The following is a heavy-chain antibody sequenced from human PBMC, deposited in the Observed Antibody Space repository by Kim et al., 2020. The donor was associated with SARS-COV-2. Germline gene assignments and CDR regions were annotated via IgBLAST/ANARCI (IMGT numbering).Heavy chain of an antibody. Sequence: SETLSLTCTVSGGSISSGGYYWSWIRQHPGKGLEWIGYIYYSGSTYYNPSLKSRVTISVDTSKNQFSLKLSSVTAADTAVYYCARDAPPYSSSWYRVYYGMDVWGQGTTVTVSS. CDR2: IYYSGST. CDR3: ARDAPPYSSSWYRVYYGMDV. D-gene: IGHD6-13*01. V-gene: IGHV4-31*03. CDR1: GGSISSGGYY. J-gene: IGHJ6*02.